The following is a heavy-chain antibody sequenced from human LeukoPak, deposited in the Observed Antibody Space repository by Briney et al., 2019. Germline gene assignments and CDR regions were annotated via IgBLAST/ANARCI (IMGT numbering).Heavy chain of an antibody. CDR1: GYNFAAYW. Sequence: GESLKISCEASGYNFAAYWIGWVRQMPGKGLEWMGVIYPGDSDIRYSPSFQGQVTISADMSISTAYLQWSSLKASDTAMYYCARSNDYVFDYWGQGTLVIVSS. J-gene: IGHJ4*02. CDR3: ARSNDYVFDY. CDR2: IYPGDSDI. V-gene: IGHV5-51*01. D-gene: IGHD4-17*01.